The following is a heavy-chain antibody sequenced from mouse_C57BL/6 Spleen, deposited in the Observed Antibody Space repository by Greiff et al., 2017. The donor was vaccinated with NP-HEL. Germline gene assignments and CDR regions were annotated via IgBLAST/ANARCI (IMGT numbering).Heavy chain of an antibody. V-gene: IGHV5-6*01. Sequence: EVKLQESGGDLVKPGGSLKLSCAASGFTFSSYGMSWVRQTPDKRLEWVATISSGGSYTYYPDSVKGRFTISRDNAKNTLYLQMSSLKSEDTAMYYCARHGIYYDPEYFDVWGTGTTVTVSS. D-gene: IGHD2-4*01. CDR3: ARHGIYYDPEYFDV. CDR1: GFTFSSYG. J-gene: IGHJ1*03. CDR2: ISSGGSYT.